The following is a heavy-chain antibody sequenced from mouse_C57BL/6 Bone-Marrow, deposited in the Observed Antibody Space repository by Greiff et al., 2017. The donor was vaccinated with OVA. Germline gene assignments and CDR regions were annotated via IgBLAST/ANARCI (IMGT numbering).Heavy chain of an antibody. D-gene: IGHD1-1*01. V-gene: IGHV5-6*02. CDR2: ISSGGSYT. CDR3: ARHYYYGTTWFAY. J-gene: IGHJ3*01. CDR1: GFTFSSYG. Sequence: EVKLEESGGDLVKPGGSLKLSCAASGFTFSSYGMSWVRQTPDKRLEWVATISSGGSYTYYPDSVKGRFTISRDNAKNTLYLQMSSLKSEDTAMYYCARHYYYGTTWFAYWGQGTLVTVSA.